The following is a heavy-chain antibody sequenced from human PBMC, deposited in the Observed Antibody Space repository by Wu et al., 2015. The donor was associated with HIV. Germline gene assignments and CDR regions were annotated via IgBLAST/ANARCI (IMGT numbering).Heavy chain of an antibody. CDR2: INPRTDST. V-gene: IGHV1-69*05. Sequence: QVQLIQSEAEVKKPGSSVKVSCKGSGGTFSRNAISWVRQVPGQGPEWMGVINPRTDSTTYAQPFEGRLTIARDTSKNTVYMELSSLKSEDTARYYCARERVDYDSGGYRAHRGYYFDYWGQGTLVIVSS. CDR1: GGTFSRNA. D-gene: IGHD3-22*01. CDR3: ARERVDYDSGGYRAHRGYYFDY. J-gene: IGHJ4*02.